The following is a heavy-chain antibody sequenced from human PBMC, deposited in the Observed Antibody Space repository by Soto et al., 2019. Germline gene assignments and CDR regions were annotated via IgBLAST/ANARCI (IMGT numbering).Heavy chain of an antibody. CDR3: ARDRWTGVGDY. D-gene: IGHD7-27*01. Sequence: SETLSLTCTVSGGSISSYYWSWIRQPPGKGLEWIGYIYYSGSTNYNPSLKSRVTISVDTSKNQFSLKLSSVTAADTAVYYCARDRWTGVGDYWGQGTLVTVSS. J-gene: IGHJ4*02. CDR1: GGSISSYY. CDR2: IYYSGST. V-gene: IGHV4-59*01.